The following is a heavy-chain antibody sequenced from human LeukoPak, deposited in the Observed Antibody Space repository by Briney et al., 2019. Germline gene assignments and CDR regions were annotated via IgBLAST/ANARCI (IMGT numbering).Heavy chain of an antibody. J-gene: IGHJ4*02. D-gene: IGHD6-19*01. CDR1: GFTFSSYS. CDR2: ISSSSSYI. V-gene: IGHV3-21*01. Sequence: TGGSLRLSCAASGFTFSSYSMNWVRQAPGKGLAGVSSISSSSSYIYYADSVKGRFTISRDNAKNSLYLQMNSLRAEDTAVYYWARILRGLRAVAGIRPLDYCGQGTLVTVSS. CDR3: ARILRGLRAVAGIRPLDY.